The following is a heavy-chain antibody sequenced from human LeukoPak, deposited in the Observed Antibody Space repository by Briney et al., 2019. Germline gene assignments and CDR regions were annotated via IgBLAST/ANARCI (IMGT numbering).Heavy chain of an antibody. CDR3: ARDKYYYGSGSSRTLYYYGMDV. Sequence: GGSLRLSCAASGFTFSSYGMHWVRQAPGKGLEWVAVISYDGSNKYCADSVKGRFTISRDNSKNTLYLQMNSLRAEDTAVYYCARDKYYYGSGSSRTLYYYGMDVWGQGTTVTVSS. D-gene: IGHD3-10*01. J-gene: IGHJ6*02. CDR1: GFTFSSYG. V-gene: IGHV3-30*03. CDR2: ISYDGSNK.